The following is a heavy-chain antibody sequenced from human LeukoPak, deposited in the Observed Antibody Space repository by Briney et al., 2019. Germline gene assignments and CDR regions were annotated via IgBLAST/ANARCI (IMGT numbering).Heavy chain of an antibody. V-gene: IGHV3-66*01. J-gene: IGHJ3*02. Sequence: GGSLRLSCAASGFTVSSNYMSWVRQAPGKGLEWVSVIYSGGSTYYADSVKGRFTISRDNSKNTLYLQMNSLRAEDTAVYYCARGGPSSPGAFDIWGQGTMVIISS. CDR1: GFTVSSNY. CDR3: ARGGPSSPGAFDI. CDR2: IYSGGST. D-gene: IGHD6-19*01.